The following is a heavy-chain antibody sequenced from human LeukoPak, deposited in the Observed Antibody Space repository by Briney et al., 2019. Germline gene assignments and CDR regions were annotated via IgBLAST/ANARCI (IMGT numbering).Heavy chain of an antibody. D-gene: IGHD3-22*01. CDR2: IYYSGST. CDR3: ARQGYYDTSGHYYMDV. CDR1: GDFINSYY. J-gene: IGHJ6*03. V-gene: IGHV4-59*08. Sequence: SETLSLTCIVSGDFINSYYWSWIRQPPGKGLEWIGYIYYSGSTNYNPSLKSRVTMSLDTSKSQFSLNLSSVTAADTAVYYCARQGYYDTSGHYYMDVWDKGTTVTVSS.